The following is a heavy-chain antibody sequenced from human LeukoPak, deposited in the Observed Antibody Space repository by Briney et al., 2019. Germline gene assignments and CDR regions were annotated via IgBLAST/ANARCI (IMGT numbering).Heavy chain of an antibody. D-gene: IGHD6-13*01. Sequence: GGSLRLSCAASGFTFSSYGMHWVRQAPGKGLEWVAVISYDGSNKYYADSVKGRFTISRDNSKNTLYLQMNSLRAEDTAVYYCARAVHSGGGASSWYEFAWRSRNDAFDIWGQGTMVTVSS. CDR1: GFTFSSYG. J-gene: IGHJ3*02. V-gene: IGHV3-30*03. CDR2: ISYDGSNK. CDR3: ARAVHSGGGASSWYEFAWRSRNDAFDI.